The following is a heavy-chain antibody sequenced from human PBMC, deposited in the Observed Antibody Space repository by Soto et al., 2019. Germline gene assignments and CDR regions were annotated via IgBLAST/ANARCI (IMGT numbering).Heavy chain of an antibody. CDR2: IYYSGST. D-gene: IGHD5-12*01. CDR1: GGSVSSGSYY. CDR3: ARTRLWIDAFDI. J-gene: IGHJ3*02. Sequence: QVQLQESGPGLVKPSETLSLTCTVSGGSVSSGSYYWSWIRQPPGKGLEWIGYIYYSGSTNYNPSLKSRVTISVDTSKNQFSLKLSSVTAADTAVYYCARTRLWIDAFDIWGQGTMVTVSS. V-gene: IGHV4-61*01.